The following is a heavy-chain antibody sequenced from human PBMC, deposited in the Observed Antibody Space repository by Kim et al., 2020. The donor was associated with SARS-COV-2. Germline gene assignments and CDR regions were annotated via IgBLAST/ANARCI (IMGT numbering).Heavy chain of an antibody. CDR2: ILYSGST. J-gene: IGHJ4*02. D-gene: IGHD6-19*01. CDR3: AREISSGWSHFDY. Sequence: SETLSLTCTVSGGSINSYSWSWIRQPPGKGLEWIGYILYSGSTNYNPSLKSRVTISRDTSKNQFSLKLSSVTAADTAVYYCAREISSGWSHFDYWGQGTLVTVSS. V-gene: IGHV4-59*01. CDR1: GGSINSYS.